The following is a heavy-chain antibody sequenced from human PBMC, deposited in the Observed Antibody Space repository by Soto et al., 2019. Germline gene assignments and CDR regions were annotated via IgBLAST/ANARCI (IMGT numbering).Heavy chain of an antibody. CDR1: GVSVNSDDYY. V-gene: IGHV4-61*03. D-gene: IGHD6-6*01. Sequence: PSETLSLTCPASGVSVNSDDYYWSWIRQPPGKGLEWIGYIYYTGSTTYNPSLKSRVTISLDTSRNHFSLSLSSVTAADTAVFYCAREYSNSPEAFDFWGRGTLVTVSS. J-gene: IGHJ4*02. CDR2: IYYTGST. CDR3: AREYSNSPEAFDF.